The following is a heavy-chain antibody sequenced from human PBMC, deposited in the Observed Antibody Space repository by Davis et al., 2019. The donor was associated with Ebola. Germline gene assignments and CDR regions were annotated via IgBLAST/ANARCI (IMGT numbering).Heavy chain of an antibody. V-gene: IGHV4-59*08. CDR1: GGSISSYY. D-gene: IGHD5-24*01. Sequence: GSLRLSCTVSGGSISSYYWSWIRQPPGKGLEWIGYIYYSGSTNYNPSLKSRVTISVDTSKNQFSLKLRSATAADTAMYYCARQSVEMATISHFDYWGQGTLVTVSS. CDR3: ARQSVEMATISHFDY. J-gene: IGHJ4*02. CDR2: IYYSGST.